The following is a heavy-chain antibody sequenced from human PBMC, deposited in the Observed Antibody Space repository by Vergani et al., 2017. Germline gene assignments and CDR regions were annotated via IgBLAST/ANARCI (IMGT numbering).Heavy chain of an antibody. CDR3: ASMGPRRQGYDYYMDV. CDR2: IIPVFGTA. V-gene: IGHV1-69*01. CDR1: GGTFSSYA. D-gene: IGHD1-1*01. Sequence: QVQLVQSGAEVKKPGSSVKVSCKASGGTFSSYAISWVRQAPGQGLEWMGGIIPVFGTANYAQKFQGRVTITADESTSTAYMELSSLSSEDTAVYYCASMGPRRQGYDYYMDVWGKGTTVTVSS. J-gene: IGHJ6*03.